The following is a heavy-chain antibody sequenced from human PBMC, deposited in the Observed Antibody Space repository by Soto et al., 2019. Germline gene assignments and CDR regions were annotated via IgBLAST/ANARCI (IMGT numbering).Heavy chain of an antibody. Sequence: SVKVSCKASGYSFTGYYRDWVRQAPGQGLEWMGWINPNSGGTNYAQKFQGRVTMTRDTSISTAYMELSRLRSDDTAVYYCARDSGSASALQYWGQAPVVNFSS. D-gene: IGHD6-25*01. CDR1: GYSFTGYY. V-gene: IGHV1-2*02. J-gene: IGHJ4*02. CDR3: ARDSGSASALQY. CDR2: INPNSGGT.